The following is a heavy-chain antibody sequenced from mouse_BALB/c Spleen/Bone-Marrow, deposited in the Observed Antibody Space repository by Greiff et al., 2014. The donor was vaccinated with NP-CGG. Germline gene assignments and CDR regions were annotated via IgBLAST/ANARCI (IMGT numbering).Heavy chain of an antibody. Sequence: VQLQQSGAELVKPGASVKLSCTAPGFNIKDTYMHWVKQRPEQGLEWIGRIDPANGNTKYDPKFQGKATITADTSSNTAYLQLSSLTSGDTAVYYCASYYYGSSGFAYWGQGTLVTVSA. J-gene: IGHJ3*01. CDR2: IDPANGNT. V-gene: IGHV14-3*02. CDR3: ASYYYGSSGFAY. CDR1: GFNIKDTY. D-gene: IGHD1-1*01.